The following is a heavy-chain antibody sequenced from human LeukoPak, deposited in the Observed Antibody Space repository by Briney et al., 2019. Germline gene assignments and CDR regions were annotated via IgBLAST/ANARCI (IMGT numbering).Heavy chain of an antibody. CDR2: ISYDGSNK. CDR1: GFTFSSYA. V-gene: IGHV3-30-3*01. D-gene: IGHD3-22*01. Sequence: GGSLRLSCAASGFTFSSYAMHWVRQAPGKGLEWVAVISYDGSNKCYADSVKGRFTISRDNSKNTLYLQMNSLRAEDTAVYYCARDDSSGYWSLDYWGQGTLVTVSS. J-gene: IGHJ4*02. CDR3: ARDDSSGYWSLDY.